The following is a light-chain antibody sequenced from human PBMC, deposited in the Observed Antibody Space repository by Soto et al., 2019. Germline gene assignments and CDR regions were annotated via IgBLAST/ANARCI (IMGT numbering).Light chain of an antibody. CDR3: AAWDDSLNGWV. J-gene: IGLJ3*02. V-gene: IGLV1-44*01. CDR1: SSNIGSNN. CDR2: SNN. Sequence: QSVLTQPPSASGTPGQRVTISCSGSSSNIGSNNVNWYQQLPGTAPKLLIYSNNQWPSGVPDRFSGSKSGTSASLAITGLQSEDEADYYCAAWDDSLNGWVFGGGTKLTVL.